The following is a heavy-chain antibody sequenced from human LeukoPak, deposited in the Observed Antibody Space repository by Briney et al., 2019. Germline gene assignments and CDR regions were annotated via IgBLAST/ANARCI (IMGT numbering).Heavy chain of an antibody. V-gene: IGHV4-38-2*02. CDR2: IYHSGST. J-gene: IGHJ4*02. D-gene: IGHD2-21*02. CDR3: AREGVAHCGGDCYSNHFDY. Sequence: SETLSLTCTVSGYSISSGYYWGWIRQPPGKGLEWIGSIYHSGSTYYNPSLKSRVTMSVDTSKNQFSLKLSSVTAADTAVYYCAREGVAHCGGDCYSNHFDYWGQGTLVTVSS. CDR1: GYSISSGYY.